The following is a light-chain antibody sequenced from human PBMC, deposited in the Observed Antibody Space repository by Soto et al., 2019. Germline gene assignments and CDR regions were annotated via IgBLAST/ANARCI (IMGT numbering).Light chain of an antibody. Sequence: EIVLTQSPATLSLSPGERATLSCRASQSVSSYLAWYQQKPGQAPRLLIYDASNRATGIPARFSGSGSGTDFTLTISSLEPEDFAVYYCQQRSNWPPLFGLGTKVDIK. CDR1: QSVSSY. J-gene: IGKJ3*01. V-gene: IGKV3-11*01. CDR3: QQRSNWPPL. CDR2: DAS.